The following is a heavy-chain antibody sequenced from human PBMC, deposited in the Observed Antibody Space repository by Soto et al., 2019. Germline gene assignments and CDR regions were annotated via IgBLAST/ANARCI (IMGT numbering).Heavy chain of an antibody. D-gene: IGHD1-26*01. CDR3: ARAVDSGSYGGDY. Sequence: ASVKVSCKASGGTFSSYAISWVRQAPGQGLEWMGGIIPIFGTANYAQKFQGRVTITADESTSTAYMELSSLRSEDTAVYYCARAVDSGSYGGDYWGQGTLVTVSS. J-gene: IGHJ4*02. CDR1: GGTFSSYA. V-gene: IGHV1-69*13. CDR2: IIPIFGTA.